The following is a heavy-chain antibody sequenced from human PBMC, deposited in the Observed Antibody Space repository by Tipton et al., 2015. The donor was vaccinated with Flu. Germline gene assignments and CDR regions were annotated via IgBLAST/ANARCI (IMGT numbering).Heavy chain of an antibody. CDR1: GGSISSGSYY. CDR3: ARSKYPPQGGVVDDY. Sequence: TLSLTCTVSGGSISSGSYYWSWIRQPAGKGLEWIGRIYTSGSTNYNPSLKSRVTISVDTSKNQFSLKLSSVTAADTAGYYCARSKYPPQGGVVDDYWGQGTLVTVSS. J-gene: IGHJ4*02. D-gene: IGHD3-3*01. CDR2: IYTSGST. V-gene: IGHV4-61*02.